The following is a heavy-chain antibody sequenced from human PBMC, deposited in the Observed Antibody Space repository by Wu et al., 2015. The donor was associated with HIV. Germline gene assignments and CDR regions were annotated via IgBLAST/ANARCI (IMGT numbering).Heavy chain of an antibody. CDR1: GYTFTSFD. CDR2: MNPNSGNT. Sequence: QVQLVQSGAEVKKPGASVKVSCKASGYTFTSFDINWVRQASGQGLEWMGWMNPNSGNTGYAQKFQGRVTMTRNTSLGTAYMELSSLRSEDTAVYYCARTRGGWGQAAQYYYYYGMDVWGQGTTVTRLL. J-gene: IGHJ6*02. D-gene: IGHD6-19*01. V-gene: IGHV1-8*01. CDR3: ARTRGGWGQAAQYYYYYGMDV.